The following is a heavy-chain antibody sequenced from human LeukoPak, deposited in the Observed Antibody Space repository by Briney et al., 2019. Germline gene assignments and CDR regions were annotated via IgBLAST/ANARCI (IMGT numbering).Heavy chain of an antibody. Sequence: SVKVSCKASGGTFSSYAISWVRQAPGQGLEWMGGIIPIFGTANYAQKFQGRVTITADESTSTAYMELSSLRSEDTAVYYCASYYSSETGRFDYWGQGTLVTVSS. CDR3: ASYYSSETGRFDY. J-gene: IGHJ4*02. CDR1: GGTFSSYA. CDR2: IIPIFGTA. D-gene: IGHD6-25*01. V-gene: IGHV1-69*01.